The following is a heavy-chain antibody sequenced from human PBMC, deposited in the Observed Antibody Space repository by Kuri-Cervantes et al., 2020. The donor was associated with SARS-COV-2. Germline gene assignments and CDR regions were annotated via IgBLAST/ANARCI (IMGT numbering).Heavy chain of an antibody. Sequence: SETLSLTCTVSGGSISSSSYYWGWIRQPPGKGLEWIGSIYYSGSTYYNPSLKSRVTISVDTSKNQFSLKLSSVTAADTAVYYCARTGPAIFGVVINPTFDYWGQGTLVPSPQ. CDR1: GGSISSSSYY. CDR2: IYYSGST. D-gene: IGHD3-3*01. CDR3: ARTGPAIFGVVINPTFDY. J-gene: IGHJ4*02. V-gene: IGHV4-39*01.